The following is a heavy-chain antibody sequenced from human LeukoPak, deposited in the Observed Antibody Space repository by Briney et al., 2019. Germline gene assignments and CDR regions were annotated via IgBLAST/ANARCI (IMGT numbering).Heavy chain of an antibody. J-gene: IGHJ5*02. CDR2: TYYRSKWYN. CDR1: GDSVSSNSAA. CDR3: ARDGRIAAAGTGWFDP. V-gene: IGHV6-1*01. D-gene: IGHD6-13*01. Sequence: SQTLSLTCAISGDSVSSNSAAWNWIRRSPSRGLEWLGRTYYRSKWYNDYAVSVKSRITINPDTSKNQFSLQLNSVTPEDTAVYYCARDGRIAAAGTGWFDPWGQGTLVTVSS.